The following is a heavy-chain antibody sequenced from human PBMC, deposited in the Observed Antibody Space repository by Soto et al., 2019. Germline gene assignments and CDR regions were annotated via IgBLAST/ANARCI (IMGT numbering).Heavy chain of an antibody. CDR3: AGNYFWSGPNLGGY. CDR2: IYYSGST. Sequence: SETLSLTCTVSGGSISSYYWSWIRQPPGKGLEWIGYIYYSGSTNYNPSLKSRVTISVDTSKNQFSLKLSSVTAADTAVYYCAGNYFWSGPNLGGYWGQGTLVTVSS. CDR1: GGSISSYY. J-gene: IGHJ4*02. V-gene: IGHV4-59*08. D-gene: IGHD3-3*01.